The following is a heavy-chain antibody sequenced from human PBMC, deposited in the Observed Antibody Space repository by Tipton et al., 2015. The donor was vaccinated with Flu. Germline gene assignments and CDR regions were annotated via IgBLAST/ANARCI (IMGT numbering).Heavy chain of an antibody. CDR1: GVIFSSYG. V-gene: IGHV3-30*03. J-gene: IGHJ4*02. D-gene: IGHD1-26*01. Sequence: SLRLSCAASGVIFSSYGMYWARQAPGKGLEWVAVISYDGSSKYYADSVKGRFTISRDNSKNTLYLQMNSLRVEDTAVYYCAREVGASYFDYWGQGTLVTVSS. CDR3: AREVGASYFDY. CDR2: ISYDGSSK.